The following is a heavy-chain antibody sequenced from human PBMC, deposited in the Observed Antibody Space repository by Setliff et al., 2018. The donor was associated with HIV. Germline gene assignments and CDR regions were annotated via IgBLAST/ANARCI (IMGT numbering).Heavy chain of an antibody. V-gene: IGHV3-23*01. CDR2: ISISSGST. CDR1: GFTFSSYW. D-gene: IGHD3-22*01. J-gene: IGHJ4*02. CDR3: ARDPHYFDRSGYFSWFYFDF. Sequence: PGGSLRLSCAASGFTFSSYWMHWVRQAPGKGLEWVSAISISSGSTYYADSVKGRFTISRDNSKNTLYLQMNSLRAEDTAVYYCARDPHYFDRSGYFSWFYFDFWGQGKLVTVSS.